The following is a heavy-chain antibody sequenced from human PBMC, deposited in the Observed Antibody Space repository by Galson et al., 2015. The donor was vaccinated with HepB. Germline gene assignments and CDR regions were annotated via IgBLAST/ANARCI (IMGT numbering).Heavy chain of an antibody. V-gene: IGHV3-23*01. D-gene: IGHD3-10*01. CDR1: GFTFSTYA. Sequence: SLRLSCAASGFTFSTYAMSWVRQAPGKGLEWVSAISGSGGSTDYADSVKGWFTLSRDNSNNTLYLQMNSLRAEDTAVYSCVRDLGSFDIWGQGTMVTVSS. CDR3: VRDLGSFDI. CDR2: ISGSGGST. J-gene: IGHJ3*02.